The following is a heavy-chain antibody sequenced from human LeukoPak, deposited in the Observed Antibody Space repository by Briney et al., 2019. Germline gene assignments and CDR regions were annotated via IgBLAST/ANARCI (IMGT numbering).Heavy chain of an antibody. D-gene: IGHD2-2*01. V-gene: IGHV1-2*06. CDR2: INPNSGDT. J-gene: IGHJ4*02. CDR3: ARDYCSSTSCLFDY. CDR1: GYTFTGYH. Sequence: ASVKVSCKASGYTFTGYHMHWMRQAPGQGLEWMGRINPNSGDTNYAQKFQGRVAMTRDTSIRTAFMELTRLRSDDTAVYYCARDYCSSTSCLFDYWGQGTLVTVSS.